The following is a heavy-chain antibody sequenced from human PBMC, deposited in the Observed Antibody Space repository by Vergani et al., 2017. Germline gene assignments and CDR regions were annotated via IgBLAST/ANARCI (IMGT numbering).Heavy chain of an antibody. Sequence: QVQLVQSGAEVKKPGSSVKVSCKASGGTFSSYTISWVRQAPGQGLEWMGRIIPILGIANYAQKFQGRVTITADKSPSTAYMELSSLRSEDTAVYYCARGPVRYFDPDFDYGSQGPLVTVPS. J-gene: IGHJ4*02. CDR2: IIPILGIA. D-gene: IGHD3-9*01. CDR3: ARGPVRYFDPDFDY. CDR1: GGTFSSYT. V-gene: IGHV1-69*02.